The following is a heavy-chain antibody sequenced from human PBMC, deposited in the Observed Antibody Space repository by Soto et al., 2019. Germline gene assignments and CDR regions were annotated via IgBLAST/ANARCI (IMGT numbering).Heavy chain of an antibody. V-gene: IGHV4-34*01. Sequence: SETLSLTCAVSGGSFSGYYWSWIRQPPGKGLEWIGEINHSGTTNYNPSLKSRVTMSVDTSRNQLSLKLSSVTAADAAVYYCARGLFSPFGPSQQFYMDVWGQGTTVTVSS. CDR3: ARGLFSPFGPSQQFYMDV. CDR1: GGSFSGYY. D-gene: IGHD3-9*01. J-gene: IGHJ6*03. CDR2: INHSGTT.